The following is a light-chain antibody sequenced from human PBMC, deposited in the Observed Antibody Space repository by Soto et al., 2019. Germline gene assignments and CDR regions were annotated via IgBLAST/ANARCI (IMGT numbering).Light chain of an antibody. Sequence: QSALTQPPSASESPGQSVTISCTGTSSDVGAYNYVSWYQQHPGTAPKLMIYDVNERPSGVPDRFSGSKSGNTASLTVSGLQTEDEADYYCFSYADNKVVFGGGTQLTVL. V-gene: IGLV2-8*01. CDR2: DVN. CDR1: SSDVGAYNY. J-gene: IGLJ2*01. CDR3: FSYADNKVV.